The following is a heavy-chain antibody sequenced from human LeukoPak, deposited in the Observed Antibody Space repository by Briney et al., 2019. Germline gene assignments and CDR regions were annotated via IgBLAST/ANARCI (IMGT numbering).Heavy chain of an antibody. CDR3: AKRIYGFPPDY. Sequence: GGSLTPSYAVPGFTLSSYAMSSVRQPPGKGLEWVSAISGRGGNAYYADSVTGRFSISRDTSKTTLYLQMIRVRAEDTAVYYCAKRIYGFPPDYWGQGTLVTVHS. D-gene: IGHD5-12*01. V-gene: IGHV3-23*01. CDR2: ISGRGGNA. CDR1: GFTLSSYA. J-gene: IGHJ4*02.